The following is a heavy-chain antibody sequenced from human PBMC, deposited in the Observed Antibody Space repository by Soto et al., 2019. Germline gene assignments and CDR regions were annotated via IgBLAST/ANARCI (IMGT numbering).Heavy chain of an antibody. D-gene: IGHD3-3*01. V-gene: IGHV1-69*04. CDR1: GCTFRSYT. CDR2: IIPILGIA. CDR3: ARDSRDYDFWSGPPRRYYYYLEV. J-gene: IGHJ6*03. Sequence: GASVKVSCKASGCTFRSYTISWGRQAPGQGREWMGRIIPILGIANYAQKFQGRVTVTADKSTSTAYMELSSLRSEDTAVYYCARDSRDYDFWSGPPRRYYYYLEVWGKGTTVTVSS.